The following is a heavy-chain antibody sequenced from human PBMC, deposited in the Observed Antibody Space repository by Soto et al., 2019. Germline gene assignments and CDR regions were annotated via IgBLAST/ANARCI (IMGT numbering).Heavy chain of an antibody. CDR1: GGTFSSYA. V-gene: IGHV1-69*13. J-gene: IGHJ6*02. CDR3: ARVARPTASSWYYYGMDV. Sequence: SVKVSCKASGGTFSSYAISWVRQAPGQGREWMGGIIPIFGTASYAQKFQGRVTITADESTSTAYMELSSLRSEDTAVYYCARVARPTASSWYYYGMDVWGQGXTVTVYS. D-gene: IGHD6-13*01. CDR2: IIPIFGTA.